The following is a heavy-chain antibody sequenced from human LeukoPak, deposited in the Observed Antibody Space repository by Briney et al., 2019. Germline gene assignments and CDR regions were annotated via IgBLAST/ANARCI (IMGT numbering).Heavy chain of an antibody. V-gene: IGHV4-39*01. CDR2: IYYSGST. Sequence: SETLSLTCTVSGGSISSSSYYWGWIRQPPGKGLEWIGSIYYSGSTYYNPSLKSRVTISVDTSKNQFSLKLSSVTAADTAVYYCATSSPTAQTIVGAFDYWGQGTLVTVSS. CDR3: ATSSPTAQTIVGAFDY. CDR1: GGSISSSSYY. D-gene: IGHD1-26*01. J-gene: IGHJ4*02.